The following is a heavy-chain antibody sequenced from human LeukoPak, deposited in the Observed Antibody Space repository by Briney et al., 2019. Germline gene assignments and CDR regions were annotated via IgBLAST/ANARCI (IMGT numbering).Heavy chain of an antibody. CDR2: FDPEDGET. D-gene: IGHD2-15*01. J-gene: IGHJ3*02. CDR1: GYTLTELS. V-gene: IGHV1-24*01. CDR3: ARVCSGGSCYSGHDAFDI. Sequence: ASVKVSCKVSGYTLTELSMHWVRQAPGKGLEWMGGFDPEDGETIYAQKFQGRVTMTEDTSTDTAYKELSSLRSEDTAVYYCARVCSGGSCYSGHDAFDIWGQGTMVTVSS.